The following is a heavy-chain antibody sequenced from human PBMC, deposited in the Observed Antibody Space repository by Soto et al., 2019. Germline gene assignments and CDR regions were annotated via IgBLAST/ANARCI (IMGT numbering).Heavy chain of an antibody. Sequence: SETLSLTCTVSGGSISSGGYSWSWIRQPPGKGLEWIGYIYHSGSIYYNPSLKSRVTISVDRSKNQFSLKLSSVTAADTAVYYCARESFYDSGSFHGFDYLGQGTLVT. J-gene: IGHJ4*02. D-gene: IGHD1-26*01. CDR1: GGSISSGGYS. V-gene: IGHV4-30-2*01. CDR3: ARESFYDSGSFHGFDY. CDR2: IYHSGSI.